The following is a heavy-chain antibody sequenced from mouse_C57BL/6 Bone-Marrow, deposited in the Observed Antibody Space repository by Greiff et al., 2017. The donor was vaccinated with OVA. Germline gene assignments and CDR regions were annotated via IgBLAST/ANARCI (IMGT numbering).Heavy chain of an antibody. J-gene: IGHJ1*03. D-gene: IGHD1-1*01. CDR1: GYTFTSYD. CDR2: IYPRDGST. V-gene: IGHV1-85*01. CDR3: ARSLYGSSFYWYFDV. Sequence: QVHVKQSGPELVKPGASVKLSCKASGYTFTSYDINWVKQRPGQGLEWIGWIYPRDGSTKYNEKFKGKATLTVDTSSSTAYMELHSLTSEDSAVYFCARSLYGSSFYWYFDVWGTGTTVTVSS.